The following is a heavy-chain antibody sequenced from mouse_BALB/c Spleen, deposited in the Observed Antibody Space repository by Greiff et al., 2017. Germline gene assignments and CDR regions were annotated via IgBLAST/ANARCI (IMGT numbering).Heavy chain of an antibody. J-gene: IGHJ2*01. CDR2: ISYSGST. CDR3: ARTPYGNYGVY. CDR1: GYSITSDYA. V-gene: IGHV3-2*02. D-gene: IGHD2-1*01. Sequence: DVQLQESGPGLVKPSQSLSLTCTVTGYSITSDYAWNWIRQFPGNKLEWMGYISYSGSTSYNPSLKSRISITRDTSKNQFFLQLNSVTTEDTATYYCARTPYGNYGVYWGQGTTLTVSS.